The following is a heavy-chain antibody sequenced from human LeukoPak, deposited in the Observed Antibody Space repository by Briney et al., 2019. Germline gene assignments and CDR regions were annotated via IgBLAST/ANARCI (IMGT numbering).Heavy chain of an antibody. CDR3: ARMADIVVVPAAIVYYFDY. V-gene: IGHV1-2*02. Sequence: GASVKVSCKASGYTFTGYYMHWVRQAPGQGLEWMGWINPNSGGTNYAQKFQGRVTMTRDTSISTAYMELSRLRSDDTAVYYCARMADIVVVPAAIVYYFDYWGQGTLVTVSS. CDR2: INPNSGGT. J-gene: IGHJ4*02. CDR1: GYTFTGYY. D-gene: IGHD2-2*01.